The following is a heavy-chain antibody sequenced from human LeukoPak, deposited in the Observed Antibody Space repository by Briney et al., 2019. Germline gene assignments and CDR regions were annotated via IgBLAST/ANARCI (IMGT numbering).Heavy chain of an antibody. Sequence: SETLSLTCAVHGYSLTNHYWIWIRQPPGKGLEWIAEVLHTGSTNCNPSFKSRVTVSVDTSKNQFFLNLTSVAAADTAVYYCARGPAAVHPWGRGILVTVSS. CDR3: ARGPAAVHP. CDR2: VLHTGST. CDR1: GYSLTNHY. J-gene: IGHJ5*02. V-gene: IGHV4-34*12. D-gene: IGHD6-13*01.